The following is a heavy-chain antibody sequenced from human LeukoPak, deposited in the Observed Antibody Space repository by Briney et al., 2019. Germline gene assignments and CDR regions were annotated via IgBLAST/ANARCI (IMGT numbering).Heavy chain of an antibody. V-gene: IGHV4-59*08. CDR2: IYYSGST. Sequence: PSETLSLTCTVSGGSISSYYWSWIRQPPGKGLEWIGYIYYSGSTNYNPSLKSRVTISVDTSKNQFSLKLSSVTAADTAVYYCARPRSGWDSQHWGQGTLVTVSS. J-gene: IGHJ1*01. CDR1: GGSISSYY. D-gene: IGHD6-19*01. CDR3: ARPRSGWDSQH.